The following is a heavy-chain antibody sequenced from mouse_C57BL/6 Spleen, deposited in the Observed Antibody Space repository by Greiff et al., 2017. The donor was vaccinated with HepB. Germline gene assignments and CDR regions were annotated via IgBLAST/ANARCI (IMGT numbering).Heavy chain of an antibody. Sequence: QVQLQQPGTELVKPGASVKLSCKASGYTFTSYWMHWVKQRPGQGLEWIGNINPSNGGTNYNEKFKSKATLTVDKSSSTAYMQISSLTSEDSAVYYCASDCRYYGSSSACFAYWGQGTLVTVSA. CDR2: INPSNGGT. CDR3: ASDCRYYGSSSACFAY. J-gene: IGHJ3*01. D-gene: IGHD1-1*01. CDR1: GYTFTSYW. V-gene: IGHV1-53*01.